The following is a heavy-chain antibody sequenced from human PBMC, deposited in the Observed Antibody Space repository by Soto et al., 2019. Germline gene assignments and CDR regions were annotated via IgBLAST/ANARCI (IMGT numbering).Heavy chain of an antibody. CDR3: AKSRLGSGPFDI. CDR2: INSDGSST. V-gene: IGHV3-74*01. D-gene: IGHD5-12*01. CDR1: GFTFSSYW. Sequence: GGSLRLSCAASGFTFSSYWMHWVRQAPGKGLVWVSRINSDGSSTSYADSVKGRFTISRDNAKNTLYLQMNSLRAEDTAVYYCAKSRLGSGPFDIWGQGTMVTVSS. J-gene: IGHJ3*02.